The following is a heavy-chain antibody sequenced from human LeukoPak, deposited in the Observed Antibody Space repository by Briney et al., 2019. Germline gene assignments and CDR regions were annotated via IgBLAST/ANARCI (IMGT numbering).Heavy chain of an antibody. CDR1: GGSFSGYY. CDR2: INHSGST. D-gene: IGHD1-26*01. J-gene: IGHJ5*02. Sequence: SETLSLTCAVYGGSFSGYYWSWLRQPPGKGLEWIGEINHSGSTNYNPSLKSRVTISVDTSKNQFSLKLSSMTAADTAVYYCARGWAMGATGVARWFDPWGQGTLVTVSS. CDR3: ARGWAMGATGVARWFDP. V-gene: IGHV4-34*01.